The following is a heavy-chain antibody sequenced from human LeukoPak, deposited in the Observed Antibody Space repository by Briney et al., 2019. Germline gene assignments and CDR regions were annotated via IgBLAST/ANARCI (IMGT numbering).Heavy chain of an antibody. D-gene: IGHD3-10*02. Sequence: GASVKVSCKASGYTFTSYAMHWVRQAPGQRLEWMGWINAGNGNTKYSQKFQGRVTITRDTSASTAYMELSSLRSEDTAVYYCARQDTMSYPRGGPPTDWFDPWGQGTLVTVSS. J-gene: IGHJ5*02. CDR1: GYTFTSYA. CDR2: INAGNGNT. CDR3: ARQDTMSYPRGGPPTDWFDP. V-gene: IGHV1-3*01.